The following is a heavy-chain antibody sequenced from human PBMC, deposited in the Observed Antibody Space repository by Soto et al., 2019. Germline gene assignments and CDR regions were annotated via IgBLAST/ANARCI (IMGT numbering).Heavy chain of an antibody. J-gene: IGHJ6*02. CDR2: IYPGDSDT. D-gene: IGHD3-3*01. CDR1: GYSFTSYW. Sequence: PGESLKISCKGSGYSFTSYWIGWVRQMPGKGLEWMGIIYPGDSDTSYSPSFQGQVTISADKSISTAYLQWSSLKASDTAMYYCARVLVTIFGRTRYYYGMDVWGQGTTVTVSS. V-gene: IGHV5-51*01. CDR3: ARVLVTIFGRTRYYYGMDV.